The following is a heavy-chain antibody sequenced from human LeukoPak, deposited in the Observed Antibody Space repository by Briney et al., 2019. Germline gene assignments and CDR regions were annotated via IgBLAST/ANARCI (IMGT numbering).Heavy chain of an antibody. V-gene: IGHV3-74*01. CDR1: GFTFSSYW. Sequence: GGSLRLSCAASGFTFSSYWMHWVRQAPGKGLVWVSRINSDGSSTSYADSVKGRFTISRDNAKNTLYLQMNSLRAEDTAVYYCARDDIVVVPASPYYYYYGMGVWGQGTTVTVSS. CDR2: INSDGSST. J-gene: IGHJ6*02. CDR3: ARDDIVVVPASPYYYYYGMGV. D-gene: IGHD2-2*01.